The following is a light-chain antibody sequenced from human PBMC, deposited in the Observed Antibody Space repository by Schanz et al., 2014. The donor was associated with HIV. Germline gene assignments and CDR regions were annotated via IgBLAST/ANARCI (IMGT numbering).Light chain of an antibody. Sequence: DIQMTQSPSSVSASVGDRVTITCRASQNIGTSLHWYQHKPGKAPKLLIYATSSLQSGVPSRFSGSGSGTSFSLTISSLQRDDSAIYYCQQSYSYRTFGQGTKVEVK. J-gene: IGKJ1*01. CDR3: QQSYSYRT. CDR1: QNIGTS. CDR2: ATS. V-gene: IGKV1-39*01.